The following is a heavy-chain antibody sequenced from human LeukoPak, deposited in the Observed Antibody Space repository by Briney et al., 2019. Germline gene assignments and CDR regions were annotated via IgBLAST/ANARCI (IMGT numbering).Heavy chain of an antibody. V-gene: IGHV4-39*07. CDR2: IYYSGST. J-gene: IGHJ3*02. D-gene: IGHD3-10*01. CDR1: GGSISSSSYY. Sequence: SETLSLTCTVSGGSISSSSYYWGWIRQPPGKGLEWIGSIYYSGSTYYNPSLKSRVTISVDTSKNQFSLKLSSVTAADTAVYYCASYLPLTMVREQDAFDIWGQGTMVTVSS. CDR3: ASYLPLTMVREQDAFDI.